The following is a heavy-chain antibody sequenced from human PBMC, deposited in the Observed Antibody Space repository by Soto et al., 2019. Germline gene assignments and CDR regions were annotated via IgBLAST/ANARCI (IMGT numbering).Heavy chain of an antibody. Sequence: SETLSLTCSVSGSSISTSRSYWAWIRQPPGKGLEWLANIFYSGSTFYNPSLASRVSVSVDTSKNEFSLKLRSVTAADTAVYYCARQPTTGDTDLWFDPWGQGTLVTVSS. CDR2: IFYSGST. CDR3: ARQPTTGDTDLWFDP. J-gene: IGHJ5*02. CDR1: GSSISTSRSY. D-gene: IGHD2-21*01. V-gene: IGHV4-39*01.